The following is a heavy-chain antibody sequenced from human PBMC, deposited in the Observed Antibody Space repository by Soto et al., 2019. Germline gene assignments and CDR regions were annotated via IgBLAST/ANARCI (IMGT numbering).Heavy chain of an antibody. D-gene: IGHD3-9*01. J-gene: IGHJ3*02. CDR2: ISGSGGST. CDR3: ARVEFSLTVFRHRSDAFDI. Sequence: GGSLRLSCAASGFTFSSYAMSWVRQAPGKGLEWVSAISGSGGSTYYADSVKGRFTISRDNSKNTLYLQMNSLRAEDTAVYYCARVEFSLTVFRHRSDAFDIWGQGTMVTVSS. CDR1: GFTFSSYA. V-gene: IGHV3-23*01.